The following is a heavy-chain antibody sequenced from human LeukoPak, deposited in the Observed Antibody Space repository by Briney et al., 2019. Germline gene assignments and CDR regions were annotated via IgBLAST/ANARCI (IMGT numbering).Heavy chain of an antibody. V-gene: IGHV1-69*13. CDR3: ATGSHGGGDF. CDR2: IIPVFGSP. CDR1: GVNFGSYD. D-gene: IGHD3-16*01. J-gene: IGHJ4*02. Sequence: PEASVKVSCKTSGVNFGSYDTLWVRQAPGQGLEWLGAIIPVFGSPNYAQKFQDRLTIIADESTSTVYMQLSSLRSNDTAVFYCATGSHGGGDFWGQGTLVTVSS.